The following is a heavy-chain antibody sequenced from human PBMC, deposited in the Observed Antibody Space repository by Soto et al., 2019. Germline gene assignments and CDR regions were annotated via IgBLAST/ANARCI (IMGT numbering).Heavy chain of an antibody. CDR3: ARRSVSHSNAFDF. D-gene: IGHD2-15*01. Sequence: QVQLVQSGAEVKKPGSSVKFSCKASGVTFRNLAINWVRQAPGQGLEWMGGFIPIIGGGIKAQKFQGRVTITSDESTSTAYMELSSLKSEDTAMYFCARRSVSHSNAFDFWGQGTMVTVSS. J-gene: IGHJ3*01. CDR1: GVTFRNLA. V-gene: IGHV1-69*01. CDR2: FIPIIGGG.